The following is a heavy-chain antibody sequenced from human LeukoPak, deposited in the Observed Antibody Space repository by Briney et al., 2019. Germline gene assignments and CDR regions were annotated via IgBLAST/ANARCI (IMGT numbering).Heavy chain of an antibody. CDR2: IKEDGTEA. V-gene: IGHV3-7*03. J-gene: IGHJ4*02. D-gene: IGHD5-24*01. CDR1: GFMFSSNW. CDR3: AKEGRSLQTY. Sequence: PGGSLRLSCAASGFMFSSNWMNWVRLAPGKGLEWVANIKEDGTEAYYVDSVKGRFTISRDNAKNSLYLQMNSLRVEDTAVYYCAKEGRSLQTYWGQGTLVTVSS.